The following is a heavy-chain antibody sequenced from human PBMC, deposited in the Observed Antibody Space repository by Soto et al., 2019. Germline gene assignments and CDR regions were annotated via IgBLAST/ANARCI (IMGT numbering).Heavy chain of an antibody. Sequence: GSLRLSCAASGFTFSSYAMSWVRQAPGKGLEWVSAISGSGTNTYYADSVKGRYTISRDNSKNTLYLQMDSLRAEDTAVYYCAKLLKGRTIDYWGQGTLVTV. J-gene: IGHJ4*02. CDR3: AKLLKGRTIDY. V-gene: IGHV3-23*01. CDR1: GFTFSSYA. CDR2: ISGSGTNT.